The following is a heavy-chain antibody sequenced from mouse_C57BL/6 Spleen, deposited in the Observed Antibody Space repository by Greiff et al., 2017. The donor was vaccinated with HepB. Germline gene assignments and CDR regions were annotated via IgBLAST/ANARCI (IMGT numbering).Heavy chain of an antibody. Sequence: VQLQQPGTELVKPGASVKLSCKASGYTFTSYWMHWVKQRPGQGLEWIGNINPSNGGTNYNEKFKSKATLTVDKSSSTAYMQLSSLTSEDSAVYYCARLGIYYYGSSLAWFAYWGQGTLVTVSA. CDR1: GYTFTSYW. J-gene: IGHJ3*01. CDR2: INPSNGGT. D-gene: IGHD1-1*01. V-gene: IGHV1-53*01. CDR3: ARLGIYYYGSSLAWFAY.